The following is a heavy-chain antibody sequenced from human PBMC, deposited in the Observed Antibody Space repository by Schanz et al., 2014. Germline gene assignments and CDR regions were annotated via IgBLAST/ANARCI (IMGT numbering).Heavy chain of an antibody. CDR2: INTNSGNP. Sequence: QVQLVQSGSELKKPGASVKVSCKASGYTFTNYAINWVRQAPGQGLEWMGWINTNSGNPTYAQAFTGRFLFSLDTSVNTAYLQISSLEAEDTAVYYCARRGIRGVFSSFDYWGLGTLVTVSS. CDR1: GYTFTNYA. J-gene: IGHJ4*02. CDR3: ARRGIRGVFSSFDY. D-gene: IGHD3-10*01. V-gene: IGHV7-4-1*02.